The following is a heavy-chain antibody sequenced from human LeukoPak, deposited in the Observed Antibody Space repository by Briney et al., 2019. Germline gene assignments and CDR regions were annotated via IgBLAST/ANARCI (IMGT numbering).Heavy chain of an antibody. Sequence: GGSLRLSCAASGFTFSSYAMNWARQAPGKGLEWVSAISRSGGSTNYADSVKGRFTISRDNAKNSLYLQMNSLGDEDTAVYYCARDVDYAFDIWGQGTLVTVSS. V-gene: IGHV3-23*01. CDR2: ISRSGGST. CDR3: ARDVDYAFDI. J-gene: IGHJ3*02. CDR1: GFTFSSYA. D-gene: IGHD2-15*01.